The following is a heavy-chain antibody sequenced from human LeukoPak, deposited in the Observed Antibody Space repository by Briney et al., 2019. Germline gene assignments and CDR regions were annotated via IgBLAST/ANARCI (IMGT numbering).Heavy chain of an antibody. CDR2: ISYDGSNK. V-gene: IGHV3-30*01. D-gene: IGHD6-13*01. Sequence: GSLRLSCAASGFTFSSYAMHWVRQAPGKGLEWVAVISYDGSNKYYADSVKGRFTISRDNSKNTLYLQMNSLRAEDTAVYYCARGGGAAADYWGQGTLVTVSS. CDR3: ARGGGAAADY. J-gene: IGHJ4*02. CDR1: GFTFSSYA.